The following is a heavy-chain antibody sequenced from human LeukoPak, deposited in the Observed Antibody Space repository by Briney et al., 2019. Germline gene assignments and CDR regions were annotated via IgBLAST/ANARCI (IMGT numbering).Heavy chain of an antibody. CDR1: GFTFSSYW. V-gene: IGHV3-66*01. CDR2: IYSGGST. J-gene: IGHJ4*02. CDR3: AREGYSGYDFDY. D-gene: IGHD5-12*01. Sequence: PGGSLRLSCAASGFTFSSYWMSWVRQAPGKGLEWVSVIYSGGSTYYADSVKGRFTISRDNSKNTLYLQMNSLRAEDTAVYYCAREGYSGYDFDYWGQGTLVTVSS.